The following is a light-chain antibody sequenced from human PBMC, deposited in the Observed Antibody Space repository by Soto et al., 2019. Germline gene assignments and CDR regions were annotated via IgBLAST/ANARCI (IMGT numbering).Light chain of an antibody. CDR1: SSDVGGYNY. CDR3: SSYASSSTPYV. J-gene: IGLJ1*01. CDR2: EVK. Sequence: QSALIQPASVSGSPGQSITISCTGTSSDVGGYNYVSWYQQHPGKAPKLMIYEVKNRPSGLFYRFSGSKSGNTASLTISGLQAEDEADYYCSSYASSSTPYVFGTGTKLTVL. V-gene: IGLV2-14*01.